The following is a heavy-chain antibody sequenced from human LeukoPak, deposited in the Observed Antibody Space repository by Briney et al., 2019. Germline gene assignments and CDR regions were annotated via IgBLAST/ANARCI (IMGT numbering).Heavy chain of an antibody. V-gene: IGHV4-59*01. CDR3: ARGASEYCSGGSCYWFDP. D-gene: IGHD2-15*01. CDR2: IFYNGKT. CDR1: LGSLTGYY. Sequence: PSETLSLPRPHSLGSLTGYYWSWIRQPPGMGLEWIGYIFYNGKTSYNPSLKTRVSISLDTSNNQFSLSLISVTAADTAVYYCARGASEYCSGGSCYWFDPWGQGTLVTVSS. J-gene: IGHJ5*02.